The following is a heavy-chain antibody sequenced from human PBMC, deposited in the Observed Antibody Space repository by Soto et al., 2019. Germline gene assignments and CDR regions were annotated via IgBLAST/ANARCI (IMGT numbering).Heavy chain of an antibody. V-gene: IGHV4-59*02. CDR2: MYCVGSF. CDR1: GASVSNGY. D-gene: IGHD3-22*01. CDR3: ARSYYDSTGFAVDP. Sequence: QMQLQASGPGLVKPSETLSLTCNVSGASVSNGYWSWIRQPPGKALEWIGFMYCVGSFNYNPTLTSRATISVETSNNQFSMKLTSVTASDTAVYYCARSYYDSTGFAVDPWGQGTLVTVSS. J-gene: IGHJ5*02.